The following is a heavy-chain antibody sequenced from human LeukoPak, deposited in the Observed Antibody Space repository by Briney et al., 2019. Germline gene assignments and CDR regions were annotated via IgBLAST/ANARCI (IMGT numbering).Heavy chain of an antibody. CDR3: ARGPTVTYFDY. J-gene: IGHJ4*02. D-gene: IGHD4-11*01. Sequence: GGSLRLSCAASGFTFSSYSMNWVRQPPGKGLEWVSSISSSSSYIYYADSVKGRFTISRDNAKNSLYLQMNSLRAEDTAVYYCARGPTVTYFDYWGQGTLVTVSS. CDR1: GFTFSSYS. CDR2: ISSSSSYI. V-gene: IGHV3-21*01.